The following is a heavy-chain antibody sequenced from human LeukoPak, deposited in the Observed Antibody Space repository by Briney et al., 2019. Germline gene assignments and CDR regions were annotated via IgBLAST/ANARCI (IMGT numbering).Heavy chain of an antibody. J-gene: IGHJ4*02. Sequence: GGSLRLSCAASGFNFSSYAMSWVRQAPGKGLEWVSAICGSGGSTYYADSVKGRFTISRDNSKNTLYLQMNSLRAEDTAVYYCAKAVIAARPLHYYFDYWGQGTLVTVSS. D-gene: IGHD6-6*01. CDR1: GFNFSSYA. CDR3: AKAVIAARPLHYYFDY. V-gene: IGHV3-23*01. CDR2: ICGSGGST.